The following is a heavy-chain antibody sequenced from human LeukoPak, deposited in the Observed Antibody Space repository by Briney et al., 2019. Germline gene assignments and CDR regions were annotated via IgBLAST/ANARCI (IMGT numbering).Heavy chain of an antibody. D-gene: IGHD6-13*01. CDR2: IIPIFGTA. CDR3: ARYSAAAGTDAFDI. Sequence: SVKVSCKASGYTFSSYAISWVRQAPGQGLEWMGGIIPIFGTANYAQKFQGRVTITADESTSTAYMELSSLRSEDTAVYYCARYSAAAGTDAFDIWGQGTMVTVSS. CDR1: GYTFSSYA. V-gene: IGHV1-69*13. J-gene: IGHJ3*02.